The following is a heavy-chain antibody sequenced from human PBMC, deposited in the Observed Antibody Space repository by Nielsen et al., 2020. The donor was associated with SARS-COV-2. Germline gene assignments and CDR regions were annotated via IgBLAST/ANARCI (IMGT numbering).Heavy chain of an antibody. V-gene: IGHV3-23*01. D-gene: IGHD4-11*01. J-gene: IGHJ4*02. CDR3: ARDSTFSNYYPDY. CDR1: GFTFSRYA. CDR2: ISSSGGST. Sequence: GESLKISCAASGFTFSRYAMNWVRQAPGKGLEWVSMISSSGGSTYYADSVKGRFTISRDISKNTLYLQMNSLRAEDTAVYHCARDSTFSNYYPDYWGQGTLVTVSS.